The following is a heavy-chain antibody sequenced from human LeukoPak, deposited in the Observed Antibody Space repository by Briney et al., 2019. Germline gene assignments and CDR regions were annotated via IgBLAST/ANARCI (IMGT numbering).Heavy chain of an antibody. V-gene: IGHV3-30*18. CDR1: GFTFSSYG. CDR3: AKERIVGGSYQLDYFDY. J-gene: IGHJ4*02. CDR2: ISYDGSNK. Sequence: GGSLRLSCAASGFTFSSYGMHWVRQAPGKGLEWVAVISYDGSNKYYADSVKGRFTISRDNSKNTLYLQMNSLRAEDAAVYYCAKERIVGGSYQLDYFDYWGQGTLVTVSS. D-gene: IGHD1-26*01.